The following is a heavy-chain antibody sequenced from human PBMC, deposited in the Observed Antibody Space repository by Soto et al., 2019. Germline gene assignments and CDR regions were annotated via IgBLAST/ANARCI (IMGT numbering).Heavy chain of an antibody. Sequence: GGSLRLSCAASGFTFSSYAMSWVRQAPGKGLEWVSAISGSGRSTYYADSVKGRFTISRDNSKNTLYLQMNSLRAEDTAVYYCAKSSSGWKNYFDYWGQGTLVTVSS. D-gene: IGHD6-19*01. J-gene: IGHJ4*02. CDR2: ISGSGRST. CDR1: GFTFSSYA. CDR3: AKSSSGWKNYFDY. V-gene: IGHV3-23*01.